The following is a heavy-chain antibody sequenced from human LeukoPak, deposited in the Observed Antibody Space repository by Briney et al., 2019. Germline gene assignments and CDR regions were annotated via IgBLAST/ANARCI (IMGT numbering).Heavy chain of an antibody. Sequence: GGSLRLSCAASGFTFSDYWISWVRQAPGKGLEWVANVKQDGSEKFYVDSVKGRFTISRDSARNSVYLQMNSLRAEDSSVYYCARPTTVTTISADAFNIWGQGTMVTVSS. CDR1: GFTFSDYW. CDR3: ARPTTVTTISADAFNI. CDR2: VKQDGSEK. J-gene: IGHJ3*02. D-gene: IGHD4-17*01. V-gene: IGHV3-7*01.